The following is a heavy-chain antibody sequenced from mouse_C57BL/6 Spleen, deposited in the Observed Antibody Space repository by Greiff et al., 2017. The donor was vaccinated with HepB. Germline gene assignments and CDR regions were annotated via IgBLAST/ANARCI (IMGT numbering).Heavy chain of an antibody. V-gene: IGHV1-69*01. Sequence: QVQLKQPGAELVMPGASVKLSCKASGYTFTSYWMHWVKQRPGQGLEWIGEIDPSDSYTNYNQKFKGKSTLTVDKSSSTAYMQLSSLTSEDSAVYYCARRYDYVRAMDYWGQGTSVTVSS. CDR1: GYTFTSYW. CDR3: ARRYDYVRAMDY. CDR2: IDPSDSYT. D-gene: IGHD2-4*01. J-gene: IGHJ4*01.